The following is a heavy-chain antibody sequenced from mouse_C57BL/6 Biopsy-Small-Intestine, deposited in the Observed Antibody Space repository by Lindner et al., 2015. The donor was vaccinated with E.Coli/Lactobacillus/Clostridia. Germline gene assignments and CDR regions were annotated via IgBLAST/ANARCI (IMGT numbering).Heavy chain of an antibody. D-gene: IGHD1-1*01. V-gene: IGHV1-63*01. Sequence: VQLQESGAELVRPGTSVKMSCKASGYTFTNYWIGWAKQRPGHGLERIGDIYPGGGYTNYNEKFKGKATLTADKSSSTAYMQFSSLTSEDSAIYYCAKKGYYGSSYDYYAMDYWGQGTSVTVSS. CDR3: AKKGYYGSSYDYYAMDY. CDR1: GYTFTNYW. CDR2: IYPGGGYT. J-gene: IGHJ4*01.